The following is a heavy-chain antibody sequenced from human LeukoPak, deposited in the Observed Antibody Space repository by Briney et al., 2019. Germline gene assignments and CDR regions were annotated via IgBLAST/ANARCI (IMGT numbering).Heavy chain of an antibody. Sequence: GGSLRLSCAASGFTFSSYGMSWVRQAPGKGLEWVSAISGSGGSTYYADSVKGRFTISRDNAKNSLYLQMNSLRAEDTAVYYCARDRSFDWFDFDYWGQGTLVTVSS. CDR1: GFTFSSYG. D-gene: IGHD3-9*01. V-gene: IGHV3-23*01. J-gene: IGHJ4*02. CDR3: ARDRSFDWFDFDY. CDR2: ISGSGGST.